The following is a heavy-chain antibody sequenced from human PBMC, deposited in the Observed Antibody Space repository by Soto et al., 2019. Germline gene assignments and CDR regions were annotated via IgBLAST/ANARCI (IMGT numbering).Heavy chain of an antibody. CDR1: GYTLNEVA. J-gene: IGHJ5*02. Sequence: QVQLVQSGAEVKKPGASVKVSCKVSGYTLNEVAMHWVRQAPGKGLVWLGGFDPDEAETIYAQLLQGRVTMTEDTSTATVYMELSSLRSEDTALYFCTTYHGDYNFDHWGQGTLVTVSS. CDR2: FDPDEAET. V-gene: IGHV1-24*01. CDR3: TTYHGDYNFDH. D-gene: IGHD4-17*01.